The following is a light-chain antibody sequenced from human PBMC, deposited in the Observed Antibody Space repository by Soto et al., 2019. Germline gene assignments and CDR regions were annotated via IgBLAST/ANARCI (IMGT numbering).Light chain of an antibody. CDR2: DNS. V-gene: IGLV1-40*01. Sequence: QSVLTQAPSASGTPGQRVTISCSGSSSNIGTNTVNWYQQLPGTAPKLLVYDNSNRPSGVPDRFSGSKSGTSASLAITGLQAEDEAEYYCQSYDSSLTGYVFGSGTKVTVL. CDR3: QSYDSSLTGYV. CDR1: SSNIGTNT. J-gene: IGLJ1*01.